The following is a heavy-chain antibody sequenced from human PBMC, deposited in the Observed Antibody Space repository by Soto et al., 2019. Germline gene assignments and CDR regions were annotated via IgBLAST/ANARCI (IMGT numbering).Heavy chain of an antibody. V-gene: IGHV1-3*01. Sequence: QVQLVQSGTEVKKPGASVKVSCKASGYTFTSYGINWVRQAPGQRLEWMGWSNAANGDTKYSPKFQGRSTITRDTSASTGYMELSSLRSEDTAVYYCVRRHVSATGIDWFDPWGQGTLVTVSS. CDR1: GYTFTSYG. CDR2: SNAANGDT. CDR3: VRRHVSATGIDWFDP. D-gene: IGHD6-13*01. J-gene: IGHJ5*02.